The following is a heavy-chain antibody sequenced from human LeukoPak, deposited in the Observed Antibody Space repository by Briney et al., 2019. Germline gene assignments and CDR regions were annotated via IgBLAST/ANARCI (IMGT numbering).Heavy chain of an antibody. CDR2: MNPNTGDT. CDR3: TRGSLSGSSRDY. Sequence: EASVKVSCKASGYAFTGYDINWVRQATGQGLEWMGWMNPNTGDTGYAQNFQGRLTMTRNTSIDTAYMELSGLRSEDTAIYYCTRGSLSGSSRDYWGQGTLVTVPS. J-gene: IGHJ4*02. CDR1: GYAFTGYD. V-gene: IGHV1-8*01. D-gene: IGHD1-26*01.